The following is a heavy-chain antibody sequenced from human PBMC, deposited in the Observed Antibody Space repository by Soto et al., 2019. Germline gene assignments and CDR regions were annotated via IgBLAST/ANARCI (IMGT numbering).Heavy chain of an antibody. V-gene: IGHV3-53*01. CDR2: IYSGGST. Sequence: PGGSLRLSCAASGFTVSSNYMSWVRQAPGKGLEWVSVIYSGGSTYYADSVKGRFTISRDNSKNTLYLQMNSLRAEDTAVYYCATDYYDSSGYPTHFDYWGQGTLVTVS. CDR1: GFTVSSNY. CDR3: ATDYYDSSGYPTHFDY. D-gene: IGHD3-22*01. J-gene: IGHJ4*02.